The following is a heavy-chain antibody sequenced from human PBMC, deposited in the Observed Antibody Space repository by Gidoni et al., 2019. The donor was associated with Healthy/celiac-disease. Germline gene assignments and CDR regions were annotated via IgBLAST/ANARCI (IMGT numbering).Heavy chain of an antibody. CDR3: AREYNWNDGGDY. CDR2: ISSSSSYI. Sequence: EVQLVESGGGLVKPGGSLRLSCAASGFPFSSYSMNWVRQAPGKGLEWVSAISSSSSYIYYADSVKGRFTISRDNAKNSLYLQMNSLRAEDTAVYYCAREYNWNDGGDYWGQGTLVTVSS. D-gene: IGHD1-1*01. V-gene: IGHV3-21*01. CDR1: GFPFSSYS. J-gene: IGHJ4*02.